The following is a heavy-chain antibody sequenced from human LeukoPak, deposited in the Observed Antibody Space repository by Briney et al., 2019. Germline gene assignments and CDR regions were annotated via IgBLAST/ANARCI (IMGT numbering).Heavy chain of an antibody. CDR2: INPNSGGT. CDR3: ARSSGTSEYYYDSSGYYRN. D-gene: IGHD3-22*01. Sequence: ASVKVSCKASGYTFTGYYMHWVRQAPGQGLEWMGRINPNSGGTNYAQKFQGRVTMTRDTSISTVYMELSRLRSDDTAVYYCARSSGTSEYYYDSSGYYRNWGQGTLVTVSS. CDR1: GYTFTGYY. V-gene: IGHV1-2*06. J-gene: IGHJ4*02.